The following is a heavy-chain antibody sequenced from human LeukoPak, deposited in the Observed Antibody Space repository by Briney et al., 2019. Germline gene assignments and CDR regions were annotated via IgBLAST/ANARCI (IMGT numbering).Heavy chain of an antibody. CDR2: IDYSDDTT. J-gene: IGHJ4*02. CDR1: GFTLSRYE. Sequence: GGSLRLSCTPSGFTLSRYEMAWIRQAPGKGLGWVSSIDYSDDTTYYADSVKGRFTISRHNSKSTLFLQLSSLRADDTAVYYCTRNSGWYGVSWGQGTLVTVSS. V-gene: IGHV3-23*01. D-gene: IGHD6-19*01. CDR3: TRNSGWYGVS.